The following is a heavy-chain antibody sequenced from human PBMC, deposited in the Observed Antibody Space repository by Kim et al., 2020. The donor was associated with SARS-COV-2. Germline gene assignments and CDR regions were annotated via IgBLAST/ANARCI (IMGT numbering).Heavy chain of an antibody. CDR3: ARARKNDHPYFDY. Sequence: SETLSLTCTVSGGSISSSSYYWGWIRQPPGKGLEWIGSIYYSGSTYYNPSLKSRVTISVDTSKNQFSLKLSSVTAADTAVYYCARARKNDHPYFDYWGLGTLVTVSS. CDR1: GGSISSSSYY. V-gene: IGHV4-39*01. CDR2: IYYSGST. J-gene: IGHJ4*02. D-gene: IGHD1-1*01.